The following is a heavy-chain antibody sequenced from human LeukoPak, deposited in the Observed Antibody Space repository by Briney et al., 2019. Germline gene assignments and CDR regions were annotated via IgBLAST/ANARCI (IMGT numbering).Heavy chain of an antibody. Sequence: SSETLSLTCTVSGGSISNSNYYWGWLRQSPGKGLEWIGSIYYSGNTYYNPSLKGRVTISVDTSENQFSLILSSVTAADTAVYYCARTILPRWWFDPWGQGTLVTVSS. D-gene: IGHD2-21*01. V-gene: IGHV4-39*01. CDR2: IYYSGNT. CDR1: GGSISNSNYY. CDR3: ARTILPRWWFDP. J-gene: IGHJ5*02.